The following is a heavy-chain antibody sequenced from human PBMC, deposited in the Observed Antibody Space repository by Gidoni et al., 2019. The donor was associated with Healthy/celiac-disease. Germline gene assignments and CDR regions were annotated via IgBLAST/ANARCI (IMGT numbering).Heavy chain of an antibody. CDR3: ARGGITMIVVEIEPFDY. CDR1: GSTFTSSG. V-gene: IGHV1-18*04. D-gene: IGHD3-22*01. CDR2: ISAYNGNT. J-gene: IGHJ4*02. Sequence: QVQLVQSGAEVKNPGASVKVSCKASGSTFTSSGISWVGQAPGQGLEWMGWISAYNGNTNDAQKLQGRVTMTTDTSTRTAYMELRSLRSDDTAVYYCARGGITMIVVEIEPFDYWGQGTLVTVSS.